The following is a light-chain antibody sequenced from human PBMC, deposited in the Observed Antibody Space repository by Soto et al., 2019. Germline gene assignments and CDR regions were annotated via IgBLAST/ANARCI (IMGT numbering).Light chain of an antibody. CDR2: DAS. V-gene: IGKV3-11*01. Sequence: EIVLTQSPATLSLSPGERATLSCRASQSVSSYLAWYQQKPGQAPRLLIYDASNRATGIPARFSGSGSGTNFTLTISSLEPEVFAVYYCKQRSNWPLLTFGGGTKVDIK. CDR1: QSVSSY. CDR3: KQRSNWPLLT. J-gene: IGKJ4*01.